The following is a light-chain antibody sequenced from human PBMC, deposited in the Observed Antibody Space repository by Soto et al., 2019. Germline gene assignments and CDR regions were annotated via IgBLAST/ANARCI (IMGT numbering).Light chain of an antibody. CDR1: QSVSRD. V-gene: IGKV3-15*01. CDR2: GAS. J-gene: IGKJ5*01. CDR3: QQYNNWPIT. Sequence: EKVMTQSPATLSVSPGGRPPLPCRASQSVSRDLAWYQQRHGQXPRXXIYGASTRATGVPARFSGSGSGTELTITISSLQSEDFAVYYCQQYNNWPITFGQGTRLENK.